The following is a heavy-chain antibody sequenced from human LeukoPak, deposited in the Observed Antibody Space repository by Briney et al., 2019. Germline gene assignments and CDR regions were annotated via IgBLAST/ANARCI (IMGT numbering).Heavy chain of an antibody. D-gene: IGHD2-2*01. CDR1: GFTFGSYS. CDR3: ARGGYCSSTSCYRDAFDI. J-gene: IGHJ3*02. Sequence: GGSLRLSCAASGFTFGSYSMNWVRQAPGKGLEWVSSISSSSSYIYYADSVKGRFTISRDNAKNSLYLQMNSLRAEDTAVYYCARGGYCSSTSCYRDAFDIWGQGTMVTVSS. CDR2: ISSSSSYI. V-gene: IGHV3-21*01.